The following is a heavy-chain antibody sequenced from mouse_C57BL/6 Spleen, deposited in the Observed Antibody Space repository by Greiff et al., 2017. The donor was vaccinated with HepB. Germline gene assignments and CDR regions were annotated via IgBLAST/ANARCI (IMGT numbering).Heavy chain of an antibody. CDR3: AKEIYYDYDRYFDV. Sequence: EVKVVESGGGLVKPGGSLKLSCAASGFTFSDYGMHWVRQAPEKGLEWVAYISSGSSTIYYADTVKGRFTISRDNAKNTLFLQMTSLRSEDTAMYYCAKEIYYDYDRYFDVWGTGTTVTVSS. D-gene: IGHD2-4*01. J-gene: IGHJ1*03. CDR1: GFTFSDYG. CDR2: ISSGSSTI. V-gene: IGHV5-17*01.